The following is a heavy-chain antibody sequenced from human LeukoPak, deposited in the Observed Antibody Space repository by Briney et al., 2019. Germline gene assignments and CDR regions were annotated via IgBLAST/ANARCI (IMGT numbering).Heavy chain of an antibody. CDR3: AIDGTVATNWCDP. CDR1: GGSVSSYY. J-gene: IGHJ5*02. V-gene: IGHV4-59*02. CDR2: IKSSGSS. Sequence: SETLSLTCTVSGGSVSSYYWSWIRQPPGKGLEWIGYIKSSGSSNYNPSLKSRVTISVDTSKNQFSLRLNSVTAADTAVYYCAIDGTVATNWCDPWGGGTVVSVPS. D-gene: IGHD5-12*01.